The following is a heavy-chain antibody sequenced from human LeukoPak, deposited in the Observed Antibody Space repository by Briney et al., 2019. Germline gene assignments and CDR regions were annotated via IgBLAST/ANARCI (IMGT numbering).Heavy chain of an antibody. CDR2: IRSKAYGGTT. Sequence: GRSLRLSCTASGFTFSDYAMSWVRQAPGKGLEWVGFIRSKAYGGTTEYAASVKGRFTISRDDSKSIAYLQMNSLKTEDTAVYYCKAGSRTFDYWGQGTLVTVSS. CDR1: GFTFSDYA. D-gene: IGHD6-19*01. V-gene: IGHV3-49*04. CDR3: KAGSRTFDY. J-gene: IGHJ4*02.